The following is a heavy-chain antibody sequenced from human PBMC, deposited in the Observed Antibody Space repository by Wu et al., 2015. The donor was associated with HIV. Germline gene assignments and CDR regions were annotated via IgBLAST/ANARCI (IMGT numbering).Heavy chain of an antibody. D-gene: IGHD3-10*01. CDR2: IIPIFGTA. CDR3: AMGDYGSGSPSFDY. J-gene: IGHJ4*02. Sequence: QLVSSLGREVKKPGSVSEGLLQGFWRHLSSYAISWVRQAPGQGLEWMGRIIPIFGTANYAQKFQGRVTITADESTSTAHMELSSLRSEDTAVYYCAMGDYGSGSPSFDYWGQGTLVTVSS. CDR1: RHLSSYA. V-gene: IGHV1-69*18.